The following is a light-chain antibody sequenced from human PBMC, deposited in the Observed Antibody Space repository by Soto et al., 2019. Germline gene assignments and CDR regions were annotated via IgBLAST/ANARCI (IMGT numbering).Light chain of an antibody. J-gene: IGLJ2*01. V-gene: IGLV2-23*02. CDR1: SSDVGSYNL. CDR2: EVS. Sequence: QSALTQPASVSGSPGQSITISCTGNSSDVGSYNLVSWYQQHPGKAPKLIIYEVSERPSGVSHRFSGSKSGNTASLTISGLQAEDEADYYCCSYATPRLFGGGTKVTVL. CDR3: CSYATPRL.